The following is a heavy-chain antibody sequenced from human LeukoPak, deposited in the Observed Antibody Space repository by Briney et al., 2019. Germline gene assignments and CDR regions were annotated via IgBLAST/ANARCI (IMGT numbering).Heavy chain of an antibody. D-gene: IGHD1-7*01. CDR2: ISWNSGSI. V-gene: IGHV3-9*01. Sequence: PGRSLRLSCAASGFTFDDYAMHWVRQAPGKGLEWVSGISWNSGSIGYADSVKGRFTISRDNAKNSLYLQMNSLRAEDPALYYCATGRQLELRSNAFDIWGQGTMVTVSS. J-gene: IGHJ3*02. CDR1: GFTFDDYA. CDR3: ATGRQLELRSNAFDI.